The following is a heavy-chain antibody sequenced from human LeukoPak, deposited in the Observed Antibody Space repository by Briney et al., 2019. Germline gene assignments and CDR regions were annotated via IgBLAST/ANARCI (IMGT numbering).Heavy chain of an antibody. V-gene: IGHV1-46*01. CDR3: ARAQWLPTTWYFDL. CDR2: INPRSGTT. Sequence: ASVKVSCKASGYTFTTQYIHWVRQAPGQGLEWMGVINPRSGTTSNGQNFQGRVTMTRDTSTSTVYMELSSLRSDDTAMYYCARAQWLPTTWYFDLWGRGTLVTVSS. CDR1: GYTFTTQY. J-gene: IGHJ2*01. D-gene: IGHD5-12*01.